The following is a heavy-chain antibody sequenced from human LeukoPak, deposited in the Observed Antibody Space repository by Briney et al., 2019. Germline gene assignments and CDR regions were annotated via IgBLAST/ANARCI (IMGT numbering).Heavy chain of an antibody. CDR1: GYTSTDYY. D-gene: IGHD6-19*01. CDR3: ARNIQEQWVVQGY. Sequence: ASVNVSCKASGYTSTDYYLRWVRQAPGQGLEWMGWINPNSGGTNYAQKFQGRVTMTRGTSISTAYMEVSRLISDDTAVYYCARNIQEQWVVQGYWGQAALLTACS. CDR2: INPNSGGT. V-gene: IGHV1-2*02. J-gene: IGHJ4*02.